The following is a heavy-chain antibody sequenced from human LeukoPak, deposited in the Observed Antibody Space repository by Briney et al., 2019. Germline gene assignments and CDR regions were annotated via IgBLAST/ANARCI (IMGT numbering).Heavy chain of an antibody. Sequence: SVKVSCKASGGTFSSYAISWVRQAPGQGLEWMGRIIPILGIANYAQKFQGRVTITADKSTSTAYMELSSLRSEDTAVYYCARVSNGYDSSGYYYWFDPWGQGTLVTVSS. V-gene: IGHV1-69*04. J-gene: IGHJ5*02. CDR1: GGTFSSYA. CDR3: ARVSNGYDSSGYYYWFDP. D-gene: IGHD3-22*01. CDR2: IIPILGIA.